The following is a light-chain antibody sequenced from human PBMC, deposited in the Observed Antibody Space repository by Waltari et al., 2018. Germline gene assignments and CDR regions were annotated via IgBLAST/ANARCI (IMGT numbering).Light chain of an antibody. CDR2: YAS. J-gene: IGKJ4*01. CDR1: QDISNY. V-gene: IGKV1-33*01. Sequence: DIQMTQSPSSLSASVGDRVTIPCQASQDISNYLNWYQQKPGKAPQLLIYYASNLETGVPSRFSGSGSGTDFTFTISSLQPEDIATYYCQQYDNLPLTVGGGTKVEIK. CDR3: QQYDNLPLT.